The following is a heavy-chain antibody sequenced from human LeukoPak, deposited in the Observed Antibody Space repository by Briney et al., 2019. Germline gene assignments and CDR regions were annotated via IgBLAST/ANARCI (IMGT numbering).Heavy chain of an antibody. CDR3: ARLQGWLRSQFDY. CDR2: INHSGST. Sequence: SETLSLTCAVYGGSFSGYYWSWIRQPPGKGLEWIGEINHSGSTNYNPSLKSRVTISVDTSKNQFSLKLSSVTAADTAVYYCARLQGWLRSQFDYWGQGTLVTVSS. V-gene: IGHV4-34*01. D-gene: IGHD5-12*01. CDR1: GGSFSGYY. J-gene: IGHJ4*02.